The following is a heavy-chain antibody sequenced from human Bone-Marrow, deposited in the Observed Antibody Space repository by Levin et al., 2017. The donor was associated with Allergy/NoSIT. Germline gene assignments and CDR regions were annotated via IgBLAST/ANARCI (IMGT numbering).Heavy chain of an antibody. Sequence: GESLKISCAASGFTFSSYWMSWVRQAPGKGLEWVANIKQDGSEKHYVDSVKGRFTVSRDNAKNSLYLQMNSLRGEDTAVYYWARAPRDYWGQGTLVTVSS. CDR3: ARAPRDY. CDR1: GFTFSSYW. J-gene: IGHJ4*02. CDR2: IKQDGSEK. V-gene: IGHV3-7*01.